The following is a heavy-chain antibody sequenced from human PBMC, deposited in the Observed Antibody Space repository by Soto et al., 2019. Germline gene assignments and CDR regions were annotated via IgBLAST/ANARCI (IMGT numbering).Heavy chain of an antibody. CDR3: AQSYDASSYLFVRMYV. CDR2: ISPIFSTP. CDR1: GGTFNNYA. V-gene: IGHV1-69*06. J-gene: IGHJ6*02. Sequence: QVQLVQSGAEVKKPGSSVKVSCKASGGTFNNYAISWVRQAPGQGLEWLGWISPIFSTPNYGQKFQGKVTITADKLTSTVYMELSSLKSEDTGVYYCAQSYDASSYLFVRMYVWGQVTTVTVSS. D-gene: IGHD3-22*01.